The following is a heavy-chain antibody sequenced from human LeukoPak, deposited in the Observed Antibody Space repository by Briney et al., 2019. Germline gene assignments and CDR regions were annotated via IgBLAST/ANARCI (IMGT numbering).Heavy chain of an antibody. V-gene: IGHV3-23*01. CDR2: ISGSGGST. Sequence: GGSLRLSCAASGFTFTSYAINWVRQAPGKGLEWVSAISGSGGSTYYADSVKGRFTISRDKSKNTLYLQMSSLRAEDTAVYYCATAMTTVTDNWFDPWGQGTLVTVSS. D-gene: IGHD4-11*01. J-gene: IGHJ5*02. CDR1: GFTFTSYA. CDR3: ATAMTTVTDNWFDP.